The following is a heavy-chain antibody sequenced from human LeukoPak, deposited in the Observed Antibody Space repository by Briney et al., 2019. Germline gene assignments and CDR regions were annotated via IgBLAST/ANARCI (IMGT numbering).Heavy chain of an antibody. D-gene: IGHD4-17*01. Sequence: PGGSLRLSCAASGFTFSSYGMHWVRQAPGKGLEWVAFIRYDGSNKYYADSVKGRFTISRDNSKNTLYLQMNSLRAEDTAVYYCARLTIGDYGDRESGFDYWGQGTLVTVSS. CDR1: GFTFSSYG. V-gene: IGHV3-30*02. J-gene: IGHJ4*02. CDR2: IRYDGSNK. CDR3: ARLTIGDYGDRESGFDY.